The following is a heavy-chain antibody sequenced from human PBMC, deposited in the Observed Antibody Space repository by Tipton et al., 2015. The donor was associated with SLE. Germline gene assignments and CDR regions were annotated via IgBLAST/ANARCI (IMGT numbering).Heavy chain of an antibody. CDR3: ARGGSIAVAGEAFDI. J-gene: IGHJ3*02. Sequence: TLFLTCTVSGGSISSYYWSWIRQPPGKGLEWIGYIYYSGSTNYNPSLKSRVTISVDTSKNQFSLKLSSVTAADTAVYYCARGGSIAVAGEAFDIWGQGTMVTVSS. CDR1: GGSISSYY. CDR2: IYYSGST. D-gene: IGHD6-19*01. V-gene: IGHV4-59*12.